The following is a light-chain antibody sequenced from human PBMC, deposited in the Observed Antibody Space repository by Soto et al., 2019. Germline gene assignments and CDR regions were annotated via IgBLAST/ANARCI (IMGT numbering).Light chain of an antibody. Sequence: QSVLAQPPSAYGTPGQRVTISCSGSNSNIGRNDVTWYQQVPGTAPQCLIYSNDQRPSGVPDRISGSRSGTSASLAISGLQSGDEAEYYCAAWDDTLRARVFGGGTKRTVL. V-gene: IGLV1-44*01. CDR2: SND. CDR3: AAWDDTLRARV. J-gene: IGLJ2*01. CDR1: NSNIGRND.